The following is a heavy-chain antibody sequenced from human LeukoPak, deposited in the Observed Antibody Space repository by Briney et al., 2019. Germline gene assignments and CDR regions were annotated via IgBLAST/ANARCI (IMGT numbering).Heavy chain of an antibody. CDR2: MSGSGGST. J-gene: IGHJ4*02. V-gene: IGHV3-23*01. Sequence: GGSLRLSCAASGFTFSSYAMSWVRQAPGQGLEWVSAMSGSGGSTYYADSVKGRFTISRDNSKNTLCLQMNSLRAEDTAVYYCAKDVAAAGPPLDYWGQGTLVTVSS. CDR3: AKDVAAAGPPLDY. CDR1: GFTFSSYA. D-gene: IGHD6-13*01.